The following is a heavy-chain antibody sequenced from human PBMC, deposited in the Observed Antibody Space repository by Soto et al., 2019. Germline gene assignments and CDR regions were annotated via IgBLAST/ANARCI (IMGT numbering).Heavy chain of an antibody. V-gene: IGHV1-2*04. CDR1: GYTFTGYY. CDR2: INPNSGGT. D-gene: IGHD3-10*01. J-gene: IGHJ6*02. Sequence: ASVKVSCKASGYTFTGYYMHWVRQAPGQGLEWMGWINPNSGGTNYAQKFQGWVTMTRDTSISTAYMELGRLRSDDTAVYYCARDHRAWLGRAPPPYYYYGMDVWGQGTTVTVSS. CDR3: ARDHRAWLGRAPPPYYYYGMDV.